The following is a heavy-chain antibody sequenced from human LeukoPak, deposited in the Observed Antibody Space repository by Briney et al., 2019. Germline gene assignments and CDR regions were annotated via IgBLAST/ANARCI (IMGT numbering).Heavy chain of an antibody. V-gene: IGHV3-30*18. J-gene: IGHJ4*02. CDR2: ISYDGSNK. CDR3: AKDLGDGYTPYYFDY. Sequence: GGSLRLSCAASGFTFSSYGTHSVRQAPGKGLEWVAVISYDGSNKYYADSVKGRFTISRDNSKNTLYLQMNSLRAEDTAVYYCAKDLGDGYTPYYFDYWGQGTLVTVSS. CDR1: GFTFSSYG. D-gene: IGHD5-24*01.